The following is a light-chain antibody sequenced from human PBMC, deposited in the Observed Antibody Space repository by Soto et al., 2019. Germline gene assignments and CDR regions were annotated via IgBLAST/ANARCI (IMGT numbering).Light chain of an antibody. CDR2: DVY. V-gene: IGLV2-14*03. Sequence: QSVLTQPASVSGSPGQSIAISCTGVRTDVDGYDYVSWYQQLPGQASHLIIYDVYNRPSGVSHRFSGSKSGDTASLTISGLQAEDEADYYCTSYTSSTPFYVFGTGTKVTVL. J-gene: IGLJ1*01. CDR3: TSYTSSTPFYV. CDR1: RTDVDGYDY.